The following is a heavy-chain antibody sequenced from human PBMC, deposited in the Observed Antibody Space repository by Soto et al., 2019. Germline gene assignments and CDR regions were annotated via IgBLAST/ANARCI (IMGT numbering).Heavy chain of an antibody. CDR3: AKVDRVVVAATTPDY. CDR1: GFTFSSYG. J-gene: IGHJ4*02. Sequence: QVQLVESGGGVVQPGRSLRLSCAASGFTFSSYGMHWVRQAPGKGLEWVAVISYDGSNKYYADSVKGRFTISRDNSKNTLYPQMNSLRAEDTAVYYCAKVDRVVVAATTPDYWGQGTLVTVSS. D-gene: IGHD2-15*01. V-gene: IGHV3-30*18. CDR2: ISYDGSNK.